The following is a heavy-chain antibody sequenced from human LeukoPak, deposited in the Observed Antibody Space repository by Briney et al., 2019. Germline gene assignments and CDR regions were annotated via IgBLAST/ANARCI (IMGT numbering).Heavy chain of an antibody. D-gene: IGHD3-9*01. V-gene: IGHV3-7*03. CDR1: GFTFSSYW. CDR3: ARGYYDILTGYTSDY. J-gene: IGHJ4*02. CDR2: IKQDGSEK. Sequence: PGGSLRLSCAASGFTFSSYWMSWVRQAPGKGLEWVANIKQDGSEKYYVDSVKGRFTISRDNAKNSLYLQMNSLRAEDTAVYYCARGYYDILTGYTSDYWGQGTLVTVSS.